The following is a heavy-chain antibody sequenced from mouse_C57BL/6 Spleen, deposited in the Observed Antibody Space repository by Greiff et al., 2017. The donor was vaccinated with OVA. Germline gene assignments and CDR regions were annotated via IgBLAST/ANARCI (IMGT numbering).Heavy chain of an antibody. CDR2: ISSGGDYI. CDR1: GFTFSSYA. V-gene: IGHV5-9-1*02. CDR3: TRGEGFLAMDY. Sequence: EVHLVESGEGLVKPGGSLKLSCAASGFTFSSYAMSWVRQTPEKRLEWVAYISSGGDYIYYADTVKGRFPISRDNARNTLYLQMSSLKSEDTAMYYCTRGEGFLAMDYWGQGTSVTVSS. J-gene: IGHJ4*01.